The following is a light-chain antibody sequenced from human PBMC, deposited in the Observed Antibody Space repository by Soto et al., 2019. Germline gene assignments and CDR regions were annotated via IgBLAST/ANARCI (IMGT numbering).Light chain of an antibody. Sequence: QSALTQPASVSGSPGQSITISCAGTSSDVGGYNYVSWYQQHPGKALKLMIYEVTNRPSGVSNRFSGSKSGNTASLIISGLQAEDEADYYCTSFTGTSTPWVFGGGTKLTVL. V-gene: IGLV2-14*01. J-gene: IGLJ3*02. CDR3: TSFTGTSTPWV. CDR2: EVT. CDR1: SSDVGGYNY.